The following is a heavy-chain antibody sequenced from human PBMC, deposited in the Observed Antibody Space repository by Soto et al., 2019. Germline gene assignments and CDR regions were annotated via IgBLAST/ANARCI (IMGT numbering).Heavy chain of an antibody. CDR3: ARDLRGYSRYDYLDY. D-gene: IGHD5-12*01. V-gene: IGHV4-31*03. Sequence: TLSLTCTVSGGSISSGGYYWSWIRQHPGKGLEWVGYSYYTGSSYYNPSLKSRVTISVDASKNQLSLRLASVTAADTAVYYCARDLRGYSRYDYLDYWGQGIPVTVSS. CDR1: GGSISSGGYY. J-gene: IGHJ4*02. CDR2: SYYTGSS.